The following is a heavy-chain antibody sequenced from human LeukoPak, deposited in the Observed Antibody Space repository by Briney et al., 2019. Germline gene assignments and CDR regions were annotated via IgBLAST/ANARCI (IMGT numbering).Heavy chain of an antibody. V-gene: IGHV1-18*01. CDR3: ARVTFSGVIIRPGMDV. CDR1: GYNFRSYG. Sequence: ASVKVSCKASGYNFRSYGFNWVRQAPGQGLEWMGWIMDYNGNTKFAQKFQGRITLTTDTSTSTAYMELRSLRSDDTAIYYCARVTFSGVIIRPGMDVWGQGTTVTVSS. J-gene: IGHJ6*02. CDR2: IMDYNGNT. D-gene: IGHD3-10*01.